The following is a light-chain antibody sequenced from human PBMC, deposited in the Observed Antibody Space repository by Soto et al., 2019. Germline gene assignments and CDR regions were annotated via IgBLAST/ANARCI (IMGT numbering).Light chain of an antibody. CDR1: QSFSSSY. CDR3: QQYGSSPPLT. V-gene: IGKV3-20*01. J-gene: IGKJ4*01. CDR2: CAS. Sequence: EIVLTQSPGTLSLSPGERATLSCRASQSFSSSYLAWYQQKPGQAHRLLIYCASSRATGIPDRFSGSGSGTDFSLTIISLEPEEFELYSCQQYGSSPPLTFGGGTKVEIK.